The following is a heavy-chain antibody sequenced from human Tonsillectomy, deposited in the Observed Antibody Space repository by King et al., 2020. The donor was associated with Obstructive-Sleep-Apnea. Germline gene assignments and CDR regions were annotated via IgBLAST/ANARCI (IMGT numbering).Heavy chain of an antibody. CDR2: IYYSGST. V-gene: IGHV4-30-4*01. Sequence: VQLQESGPGLVKPSQTLSLTCTVSGGSISSGDYYWSWLRQPPGKGLEWIGYIYYSGSTYYNPSLKSRVTISVDTSKNQFSLKLSSVTAADTAVYYCARDRSYDSSGYYAPDYWGQGTLVTVSS. D-gene: IGHD3-22*01. CDR1: GGSISSGDYY. J-gene: IGHJ4*02. CDR3: ARDRSYDSSGYYAPDY.